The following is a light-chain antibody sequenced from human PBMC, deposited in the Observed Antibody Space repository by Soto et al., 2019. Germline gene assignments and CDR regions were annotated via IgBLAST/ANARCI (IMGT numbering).Light chain of an antibody. CDR3: CSYAGGPYV. J-gene: IGLJ1*01. CDR1: SSNVGGYNY. CDR2: DVR. V-gene: IGLV2-11*01. Sequence: QSALTQPRSVSGSPGQSVTISCTGTSSNVGGYNYVSWYQQHPGKAPKLMIYDVRKRPSGVPDRFSGSKSGNAASLTISGLQAEDEADYYCCSYAGGPYVFGTGTKLTVL.